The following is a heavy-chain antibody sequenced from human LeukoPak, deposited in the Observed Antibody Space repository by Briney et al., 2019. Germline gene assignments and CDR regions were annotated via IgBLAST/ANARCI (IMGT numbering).Heavy chain of an antibody. Sequence: PGGSLRLSCAASGFTVSSNYMSWVRQAPGRGLEWVSVIYSGGSTYYADSVKGRFTISRDNSKNTLFLQMNSLRAGDTAVYYCARGTVTMVDYWGQVTLVTVAS. J-gene: IGHJ4*02. CDR2: IYSGGST. CDR1: GFTVSSNY. CDR3: ARGTVTMVDY. V-gene: IGHV3-66*01. D-gene: IGHD3-10*01.